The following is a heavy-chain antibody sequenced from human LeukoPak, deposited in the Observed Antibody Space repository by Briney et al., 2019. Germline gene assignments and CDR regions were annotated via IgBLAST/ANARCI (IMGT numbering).Heavy chain of an antibody. CDR2: INHSGST. CDR1: GGSFSGYY. V-gene: IGHV4-34*01. D-gene: IGHD1-14*01. J-gene: IGHJ6*03. Sequence: PSETLSLTCAVYGGSFSGYYWSWIRRPPGKGLEWIGEINHSGSTNYNPSLKSRVTISVDTSKNQFSLKLSSVTAADTAVYYCARGVLNHYMDVWGKGTTVTVSS. CDR3: ARGVLNHYMDV.